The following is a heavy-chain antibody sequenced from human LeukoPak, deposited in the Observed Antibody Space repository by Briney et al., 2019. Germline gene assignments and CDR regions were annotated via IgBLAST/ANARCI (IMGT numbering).Heavy chain of an antibody. V-gene: IGHV4-59*01. CDR1: GGSITSYY. D-gene: IGHD1-1*01. CDR2: SHSNGDT. Sequence: SETLSLTCSVSGGSITSYYWSWVRQPPGKGLEWIAYSHSNGDTNYNPSLKSRITISVDTSKNEISLKLRSVTAADTAVYYCARDTNGVDVWGQGTTVTVSS. J-gene: IGHJ6*02. CDR3: ARDTNGVDV.